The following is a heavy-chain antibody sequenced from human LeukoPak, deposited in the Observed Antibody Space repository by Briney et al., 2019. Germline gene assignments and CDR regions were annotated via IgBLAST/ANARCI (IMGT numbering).Heavy chain of an antibody. CDR3: ARVHSSGWYGNWYFDL. J-gene: IGHJ2*01. D-gene: IGHD6-19*01. Sequence: GGSLRLSCAASGFTFSSYWMHWVRQAPGMGLVWVSRINSDGSSTSYADSVKGRFTISRDNAKNTLYLQMNSLRAEDTAVYYCARVHSSGWYGNWYFDLWGRGTLVTVSS. V-gene: IGHV3-74*01. CDR1: GFTFSSYW. CDR2: INSDGSST.